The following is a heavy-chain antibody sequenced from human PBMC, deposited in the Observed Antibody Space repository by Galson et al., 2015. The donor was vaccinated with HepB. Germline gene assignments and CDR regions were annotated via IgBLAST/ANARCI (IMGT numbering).Heavy chain of an antibody. Sequence: SLRLSCAASGFTFSRYTINWVRQAPGKGLEWVSSISGSSSYIYYADSVQGRLTISRDNAKNSVYLQMNSLRAEDTAVYYCARVGELRSTTVGYYKYYYMDVWGKGTTVTVSS. CDR1: GFTFSRYT. V-gene: IGHV3-21*01. CDR2: ISGSSSYI. J-gene: IGHJ6*03. D-gene: IGHD1-1*01. CDR3: ARVGELRSTTVGYYKYYYMDV.